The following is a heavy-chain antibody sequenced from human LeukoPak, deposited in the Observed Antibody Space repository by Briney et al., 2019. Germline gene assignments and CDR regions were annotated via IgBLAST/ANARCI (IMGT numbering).Heavy chain of an antibody. D-gene: IGHD3-10*01. CDR2: LSSGGTTI. Sequence: GGSLRLSSAASGFTVSSYEMNWVRHAPGKGLEWVSYLSSGGTTIYYADSVKGRFTISRDNAKNSLYLQMNSLRAEDTAVYYCARPDGDYYYGSGSYFHYRGQGTLVTVSS. CDR1: GFTVSSYE. CDR3: ARPDGDYYYGSGSYFHY. J-gene: IGHJ4*02. V-gene: IGHV3-48*03.